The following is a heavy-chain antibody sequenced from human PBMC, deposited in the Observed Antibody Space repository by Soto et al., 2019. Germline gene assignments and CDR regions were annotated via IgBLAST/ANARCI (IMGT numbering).Heavy chain of an antibody. J-gene: IGHJ4*02. CDR1: GYIFTSYY. CDR3: SRVDPGETSPFDR. D-gene: IGHD3-10*01. V-gene: IGHV1-46*03. CDR2: INPFDGSR. Sequence: QVQLVQSGAEVKKPGASVKVSCKASGYIFTSYYIHWVRQAPGQGLEWMGWINPFDGSRMFAQSFQARATXTXDXTTSTVYMEVSSLRSEDTAVYYCSRVDPGETSPFDRWGQGTLVTVSS.